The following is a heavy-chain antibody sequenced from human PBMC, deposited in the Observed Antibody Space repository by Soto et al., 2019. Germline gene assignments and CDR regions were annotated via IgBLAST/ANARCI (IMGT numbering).Heavy chain of an antibody. D-gene: IGHD6-19*01. J-gene: IGHJ6*02. CDR2: ISAYNGNT. V-gene: IGHV1-18*01. Sequence: ASVKVSCKASGYTFTSYGISWVRQAPGQGLEWMGWISAYNGNTNYAQKRQGRVTMTTDTSTSTAYMELRSLRSDDTAVYYCASGAGYSSGWYPDYYYYGMDVWGQGTTVTVSS. CDR1: GYTFTSYG. CDR3: ASGAGYSSGWYPDYYYYGMDV.